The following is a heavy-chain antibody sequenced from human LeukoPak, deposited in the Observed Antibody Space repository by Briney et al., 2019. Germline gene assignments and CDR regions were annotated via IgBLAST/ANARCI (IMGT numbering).Heavy chain of an antibody. Sequence: ASVKVSCKASGYTFTGYYMHWVRQAPGQGLEWMGWINPNSGGTNYAQKFQGRVTMTRDTSISTAYMELSRLRSDDTAVYYCARVLCSAYYDSSGYYYHDAFDIWGQGTMVTVSS. CDR3: ARVLCSAYYDSSGYYYHDAFDI. D-gene: IGHD3-22*01. V-gene: IGHV1-2*02. J-gene: IGHJ3*02. CDR2: INPNSGGT. CDR1: GYTFTGYY.